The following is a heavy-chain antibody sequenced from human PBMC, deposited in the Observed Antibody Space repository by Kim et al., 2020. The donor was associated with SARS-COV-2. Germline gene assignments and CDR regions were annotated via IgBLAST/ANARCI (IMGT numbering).Heavy chain of an antibody. D-gene: IGHD1-26*01. V-gene: IGHV3-30*01. Sequence: AESGKSRLTSSIDKSKNALYLQMNSLRAENTAVYYCARASGGSDVDAFDIWGQGTMVTVSS. J-gene: IGHJ3*02. CDR3: ARASGGSDVDAFDI.